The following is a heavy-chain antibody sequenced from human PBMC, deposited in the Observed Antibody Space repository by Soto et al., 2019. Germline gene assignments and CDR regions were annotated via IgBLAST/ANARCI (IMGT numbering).Heavy chain of an antibody. CDR2: IYYSGST. V-gene: IGHV4-39*01. CDR3: AGVVVVKDNLGLDH. J-gene: IGHJ5*02. D-gene: IGHD2-2*01. Sequence: PSDTLSLTCTFSVFSIISIIYYLCFIRQPPGKGLEWIGSIYYSGSTYYNPSLKSRVTISVDTSKNQLSLKLSSVTAAETAVYYCAGVVVVKDNLGLDHWGKGTMVTVSS. CDR1: VFSIISIIYY.